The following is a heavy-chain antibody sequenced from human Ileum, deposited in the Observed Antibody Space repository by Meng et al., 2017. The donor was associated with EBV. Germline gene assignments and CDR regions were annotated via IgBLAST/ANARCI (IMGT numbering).Heavy chain of an antibody. CDR2: IYTGGST. CDR1: GFTVSSNY. Sequence: EVQRVASVGGLMQPGGSLRLSCAASGFTVSSNYMSWVRQAPGKGLEWVSVIYTGGSTYYADSVKGRFTISRDNSKNTLYLQMNSLRGEDTAVYYCASKSEGYDHWGQGTLVTVSS. CDR3: ASKSEGYDH. D-gene: IGHD5-12*01. V-gene: IGHV3-53*01. J-gene: IGHJ4*02.